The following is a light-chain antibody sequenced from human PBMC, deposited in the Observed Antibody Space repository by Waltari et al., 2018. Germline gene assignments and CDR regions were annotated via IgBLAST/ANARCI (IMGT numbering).Light chain of an antibody. CDR3: QAWDSSTAGAV. CDR2: QDS. Sequence: SYELTQPPSVSVSPGQTASITCSGDKLGDKYACWYQQKPGQSPVLVIYQDSKRPSGIPERFSGSNSGNTATLTISGTKAMDEADYYCQAWDSSTAGAVFGGGTKLTVL. V-gene: IGLV3-1*01. CDR1: KLGDKY. J-gene: IGLJ2*01.